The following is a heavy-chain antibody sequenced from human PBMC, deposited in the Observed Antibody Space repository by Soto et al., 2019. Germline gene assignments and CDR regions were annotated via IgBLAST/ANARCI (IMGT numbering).Heavy chain of an antibody. D-gene: IGHD3-22*01. J-gene: IGHJ4*02. V-gene: IGHV3-23*01. CDR1: GFTFSSYA. CDR3: AYDSSGYYYSDY. Sequence: EVQLLESGGGLVQPGGSLRLSCAASGFTFSSYAMSWVRQAPGKGLEWVSAISGSGGSTYYADSVKGRFTISRDNSKNTLYLQMNSLRAEDTAVYYCAYDSSGYYYSDYWGQGTLVTVSS. CDR2: ISGSGGST.